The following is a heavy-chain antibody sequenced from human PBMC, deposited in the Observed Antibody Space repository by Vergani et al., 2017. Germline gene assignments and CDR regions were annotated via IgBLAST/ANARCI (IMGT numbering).Heavy chain of an antibody. J-gene: IGHJ5*02. CDR3: GRVADFYGLGSRLLDL. CDR2: MYHSGST. V-gene: IGHV4-59*11. CDR1: DFISNGHY. D-gene: IGHD3-10*01. Sequence: QVQLQESGPGLVKPSETLSLICDVFDFISNGHYWSWIRQPPGKELEWIGYMYHSGSTNYNPSLGTRVTISGDTSKNQFSLKLNSVTAADTAVYYCGRVADFYGLGSRLLDLWGQGILVTVSS.